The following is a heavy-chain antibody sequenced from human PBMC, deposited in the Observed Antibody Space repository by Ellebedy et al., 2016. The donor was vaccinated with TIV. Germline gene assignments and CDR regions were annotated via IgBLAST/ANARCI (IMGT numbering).Heavy chain of an antibody. Sequence: MPSETLSLTCTVSGGSITSGSYYWAWIRQPPGKGLEWVGNVYFIGSTNYNPSLKSRVTITVDTSKNQFSLKLTAVTAADTAVYYCVRHPTVGTLDYWGQGAQVTVSS. CDR1: GGSITSGSYY. V-gene: IGHV4-39*01. CDR2: VYFIGST. CDR3: VRHPTVGTLDY. J-gene: IGHJ4*02. D-gene: IGHD7-27*01.